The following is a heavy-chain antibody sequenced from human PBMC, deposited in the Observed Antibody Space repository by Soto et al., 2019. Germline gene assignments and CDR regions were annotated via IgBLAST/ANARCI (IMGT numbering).Heavy chain of an antibody. D-gene: IGHD3-22*01. CDR2: IYYSGRT. V-gene: IGHV4-39*01. J-gene: IGHJ4*02. Sequence: QLQLQESGPGLVKPSETLSLTCTVSGGSISTNTHYWGWIRQPPGKGLEWIGSIYYSGRTYDRPSLKSRVTMCVDTSKNQFSLKVRSVTASDTAVYYCARLLHDSRGYYYFDYWGQGILVIVSS. CDR3: ARLLHDSRGYYYFDY. CDR1: GGSISTNTHY.